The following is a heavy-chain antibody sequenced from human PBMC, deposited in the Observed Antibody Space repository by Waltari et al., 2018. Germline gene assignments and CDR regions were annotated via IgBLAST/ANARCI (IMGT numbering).Heavy chain of an antibody. CDR1: GGTFSSYA. CDR2: IIPIFGTA. V-gene: IGHV1-69*08. Sequence: QVQLVQSGAEVKKPGSSVKVSCKASGGTFSSYAISWVRQAPGQGLAWMGRIIPIFGTANYEQKFQGIVTITADKSTSTAYMERSSLRSEDTAVYYCARSRDYGDYYWYFDLWGRGTLVTVSS. D-gene: IGHD4-17*01. CDR3: ARSRDYGDYYWYFDL. J-gene: IGHJ2*01.